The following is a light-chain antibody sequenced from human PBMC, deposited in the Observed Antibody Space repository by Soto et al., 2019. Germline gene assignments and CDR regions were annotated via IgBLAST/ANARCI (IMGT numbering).Light chain of an antibody. V-gene: IGLV2-14*01. J-gene: IGLJ2*01. Sequence: QSVLTQPASVSGSPGQSITISCTGSSSDVGAYNYVSWYQHHPGKAPKLLVYEVTNRPSGLSNRFSGSKSGNTASLTISGLQAEDEADYYCISYTASSLVLGGGTKLTVL. CDR3: ISYTASSLV. CDR1: SSDVGAYNY. CDR2: EVT.